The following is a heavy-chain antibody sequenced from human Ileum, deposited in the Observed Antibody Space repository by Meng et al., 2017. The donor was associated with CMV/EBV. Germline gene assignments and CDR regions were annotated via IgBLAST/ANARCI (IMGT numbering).Heavy chain of an antibody. Sequence: SGYTFTSYGMSWVRQAPGQGLEWMGWINTYNGNTKYAQKLQGRVTMTTDTSTSTAYMELRSLRSDDTAVYYCARDTSGSYSIRSFDYWGQGTLVTVSS. D-gene: IGHD1-26*01. J-gene: IGHJ4*02. CDR3: ARDTSGSYSIRSFDY. CDR1: GYTFTSYG. V-gene: IGHV1-18*01. CDR2: INTYNGNT.